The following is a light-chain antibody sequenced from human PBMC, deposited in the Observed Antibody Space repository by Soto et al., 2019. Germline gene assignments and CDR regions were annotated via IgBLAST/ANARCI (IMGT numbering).Light chain of an antibody. CDR3: CSYAGSSTPVV. CDR2: EGS. J-gene: IGLJ2*01. Sequence: QSVLTQPASVSGSPGQSITISCTGTSGDVGSFNLVSWYQHHPGKAPKLMIYEGSERPSGVSNRFSGSKSGNTASLTISGLQAEDEADYYCCSYAGSSTPVVFGGGTQLTVL. CDR1: SGDVGSFNL. V-gene: IGLV2-23*01.